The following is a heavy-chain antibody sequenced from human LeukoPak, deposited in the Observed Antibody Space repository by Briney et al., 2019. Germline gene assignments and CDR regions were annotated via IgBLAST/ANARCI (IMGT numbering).Heavy chain of an antibody. D-gene: IGHD2-2*01. CDR3: ARDFPDCSSTSCSPSYYYGMDV. V-gene: IGHV1-69*13. CDR1: GGTFSSYA. J-gene: IGHJ6*04. CDR2: IIPIFGTA. Sequence: GASVKVSCKASGGTFSSYAISWVRQAPGQGLEWMGGIIPIFGTANYAQKFQGRVTITADESTSTAYMELSSLRSEDTAVYYCARDFPDCSSTSCSPSYYYGMDVWGKGTTVTVFS.